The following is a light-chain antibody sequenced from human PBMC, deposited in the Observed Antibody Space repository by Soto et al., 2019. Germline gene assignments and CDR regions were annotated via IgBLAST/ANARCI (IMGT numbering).Light chain of an antibody. V-gene: IGKV3-15*01. Sequence: EIVMTQSPATLSVSPGERATLSCRASQSVSSNLAWYQQKPGQAPRLLIYGASTRATGIPARFSGDGSVTHFTLTISRLEAEDFVVYYCQQYGSSPLTFGQGTKVDIK. CDR3: QQYGSSPLT. CDR2: GAS. CDR1: QSVSSN. J-gene: IGKJ1*01.